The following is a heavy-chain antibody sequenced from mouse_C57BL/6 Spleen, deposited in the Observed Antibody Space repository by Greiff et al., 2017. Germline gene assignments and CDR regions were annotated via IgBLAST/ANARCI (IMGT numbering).Heavy chain of an antibody. CDR2: ISSGGSYT. CDR3: ARRFITTDYFDY. V-gene: IGHV5-6*01. J-gene: IGHJ2*01. Sequence: EVQGVESGGDLVKPGGSLKLSCAASGFTFSSYGMSWVRQTPDKRLEWVATISSGGSYTYYPDSVKGRFTISRDNAKNTLYLQMSSLKSEDTAMYYCARRFITTDYFDYWGQGTTLTVSS. CDR1: GFTFSSYG. D-gene: IGHD1-1*01.